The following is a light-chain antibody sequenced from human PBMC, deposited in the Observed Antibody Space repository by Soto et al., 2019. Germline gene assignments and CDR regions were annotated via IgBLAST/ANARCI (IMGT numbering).Light chain of an antibody. CDR1: QSVSSNY. Sequence: EVVLTQSPGTLSLSPGERATLSCRASQSVSSNYLAWYQQKPGLAPRLLIFGASSRATGTPDRFSGSGSGIDFTLTIDRLEPEDFAVYYCQQYGSSPFTFGPGTKVDLK. CDR3: QQYGSSPFT. CDR2: GAS. J-gene: IGKJ3*01. V-gene: IGKV3-20*01.